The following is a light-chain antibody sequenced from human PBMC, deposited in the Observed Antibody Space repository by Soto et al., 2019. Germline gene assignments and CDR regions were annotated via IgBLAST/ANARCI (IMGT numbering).Light chain of an antibody. CDR3: SSFTSNRIYV. CDR2: GVT. V-gene: IGLV2-14*03. Sequence: QSALTQPASVSGSPGQSITISCTGTTNDIGGYKYVSWYQQHPGKAPRLLIHGVTTRPSGISGRFSASKSGLTASLTISGLQPEDEADYYCSSFTSNRIYVFGPGTKVTVL. J-gene: IGLJ1*01. CDR1: TNDIGGYKY.